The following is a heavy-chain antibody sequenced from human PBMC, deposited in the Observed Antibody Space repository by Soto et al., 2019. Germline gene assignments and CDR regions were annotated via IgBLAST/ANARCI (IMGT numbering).Heavy chain of an antibody. CDR3: ARVKADDFGDYGANYYYGMAV. CDR1: GGSISSYY. V-gene: IGHV4-59*01. CDR2: IHYSGST. J-gene: IGHJ6*02. Sequence: QVQLQESGPGLVKPSETLSLTCTVSGGSISSYYWSWIRQPPGKGLEWIGYIHYSGSTNYNPSLQSRVTITVDTSKNQLPPRLSSETSADTAVYYCARVKADDFGDYGANYYYGMAVWGRGTTVTVSS. D-gene: IGHD4-17*01.